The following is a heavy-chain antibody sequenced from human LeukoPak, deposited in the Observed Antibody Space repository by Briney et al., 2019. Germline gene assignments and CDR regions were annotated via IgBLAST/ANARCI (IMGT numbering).Heavy chain of an antibody. Sequence: PSETLSLTCTVSGASIRTYYWSWIRQPPGKGLEWIGYIYYSGNTKYDPSLKSRVTISVDTSKNQFSLNLSSVTAADTAVYYCARVGQGNFDYWGQGTLVTVSS. J-gene: IGHJ4*02. D-gene: IGHD3-10*01. V-gene: IGHV4-59*01. CDR2: IYYSGNT. CDR1: GASIRTYY. CDR3: ARVGQGNFDY.